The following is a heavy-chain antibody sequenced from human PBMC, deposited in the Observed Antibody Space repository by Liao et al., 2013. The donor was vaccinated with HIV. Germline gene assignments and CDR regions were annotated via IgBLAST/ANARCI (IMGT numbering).Heavy chain of an antibody. CDR2: LHSSGRS. Sequence: QVHLQESGPGLVKPSQTLSLTCSVSGGSINSVTSHWTWIRQPAGKGLEWIGRLHSSGRSIFNPSLRGRVSISVDTSKSQFSLRLKSVTAADTAVYYCARDSYSSGPYYYYYYMDVWGKGTTVTVSS. V-gene: IGHV4-61*02. D-gene: IGHD6-19*01. CDR1: GGSINSVTSH. J-gene: IGHJ6*03. CDR3: ARDSYSSGPYYYYYYMDV.